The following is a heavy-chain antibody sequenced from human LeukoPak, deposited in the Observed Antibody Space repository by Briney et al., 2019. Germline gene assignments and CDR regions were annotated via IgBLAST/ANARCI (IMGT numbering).Heavy chain of an antibody. V-gene: IGHV3-66*01. Sequence: GGSLRLSCAASGFIVSTNYMTWVRQAPRKGLEWVSIIYSDGSTYYADSVKGRFTISIDNPKNTLYLQMNSLGAEDTAVYYCARDRFNGMDVWGQGTTVTVSS. CDR3: ARDRFNGMDV. J-gene: IGHJ6*02. D-gene: IGHD3-3*01. CDR2: IYSDGST. CDR1: GFIVSTNY.